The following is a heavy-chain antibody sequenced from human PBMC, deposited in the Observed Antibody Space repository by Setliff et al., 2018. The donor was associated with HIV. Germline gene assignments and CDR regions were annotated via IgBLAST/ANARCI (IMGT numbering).Heavy chain of an antibody. CDR3: ASSGGRHLAYFDY. D-gene: IGHD2-15*01. V-gene: IGHV4-39*01. Sequence: PSETLSLTCNVSGGSFSNSYYFWGWIRQPPGKGLEWIGSISYSGSTYYNPSLKSRVTMSVDTSKNQFSLKLSSVTAADTAVYYCASSGGRHLAYFDYWGQGTLVTVSS. J-gene: IGHJ4*02. CDR1: GGSFSNSYYF. CDR2: ISYSGST.